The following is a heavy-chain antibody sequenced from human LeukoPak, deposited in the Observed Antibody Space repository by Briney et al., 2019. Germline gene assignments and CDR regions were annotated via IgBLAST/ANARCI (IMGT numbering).Heavy chain of an antibody. V-gene: IGHV7-4-1*02. J-gene: IGHJ5*02. D-gene: IGHD4-17*01. Sequence: GASVKVSCKASGYTFTNYAINWVRQAPGQGLEWMGWINTNTGIPTFAQDFTGRFVFSLDTSVSTAYLQISSLNAEDTAMYYCTREYGDYDQNWFDPWGQGTLVTVSS. CDR2: INTNTGIP. CDR1: GYTFTNYA. CDR3: TREYGDYDQNWFDP.